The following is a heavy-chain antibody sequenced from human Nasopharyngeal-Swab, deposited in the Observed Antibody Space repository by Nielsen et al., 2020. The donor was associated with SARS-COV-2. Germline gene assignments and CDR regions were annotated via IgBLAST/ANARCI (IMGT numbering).Heavy chain of an antibody. CDR2: IWYDGSNK. CDR3: ARDSSGWYYFDY. D-gene: IGHD6-19*01. CDR1: GFTFSSYG. V-gene: IGHV3-33*01. Sequence: GGSLRLSCAASGFTFSSYGMHWVRQAPGKGLEWVAVIWYDGSNKYYADSVKGRFTISRDNSKNTLYLQMNSLRAEDTAVYYCARDSSGWYYFDYWGQGTLVPSPQ. J-gene: IGHJ4*02.